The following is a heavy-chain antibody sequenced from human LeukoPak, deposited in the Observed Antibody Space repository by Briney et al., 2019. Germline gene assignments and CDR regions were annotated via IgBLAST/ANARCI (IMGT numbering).Heavy chain of an antibody. V-gene: IGHV3-21*01. Sequence: GGSLRLSCAASGFTFSSYSMNWVRQAPGKGLEWVSSISSSSSYIYYADSVKGRFTISRDNAKNSLYLQMNSLRAEDTAVYYCARSPSSGYYHDYWGQGPLVTVSS. CDR2: ISSSSSYI. J-gene: IGHJ4*02. D-gene: IGHD3-22*01. CDR3: ARSPSSGYYHDY. CDR1: GFTFSSYS.